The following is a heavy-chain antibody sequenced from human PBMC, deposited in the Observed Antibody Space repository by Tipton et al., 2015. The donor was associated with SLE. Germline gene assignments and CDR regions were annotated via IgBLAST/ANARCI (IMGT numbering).Heavy chain of an antibody. V-gene: IGHV1-24*01. CDR1: GYTFTSYG. J-gene: IGHJ4*02. CDR3: ATLDY. CDR2: FDPEDGET. Sequence: QVQLVQSGAEVKKPGASVKVSCKASGYTFTSYGISWVRQALGQGLEWMGGFDPEDGETIYAQKFQGRVTMTEDTSTDTAYMELSSLRSEDTALYYCATLDYWGRGTLVTVSS.